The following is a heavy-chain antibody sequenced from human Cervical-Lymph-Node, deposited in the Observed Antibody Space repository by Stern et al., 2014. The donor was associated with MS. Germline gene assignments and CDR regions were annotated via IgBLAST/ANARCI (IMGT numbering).Heavy chain of an antibody. V-gene: IGHV3-9*01. CDR3: AKDIRSYDFWSGPLTGPSMDV. Sequence: EVQLVESGGGLVQPGRSLRLSCAASGFNFDDYAMHCARQVPGKGLEWVSGISWNSATKGYADSVKGRFTISRDNANNSLYLQMNSLRDEDTALYYCAKDIRSYDFWSGPLTGPSMDVWGQGTAVTVSS. CDR1: GFNFDDYA. D-gene: IGHD3-3*01. J-gene: IGHJ6*02. CDR2: ISWNSATK.